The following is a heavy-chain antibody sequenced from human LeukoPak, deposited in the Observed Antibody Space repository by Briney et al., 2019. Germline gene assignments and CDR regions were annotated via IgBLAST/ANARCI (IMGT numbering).Heavy chain of an antibody. D-gene: IGHD3-10*01. CDR2: ISSNGGST. J-gene: IGHJ5*02. CDR3: ARGPYYYDSSSWFDP. Sequence: PGGSLRLSCAASGFTVSSYAMHWVRQAPGKGLEYDSAISSNGGSTYYANSVKGRFTISRDNSKNTLYLQMGSLRAEDMAVYYCARGPYYYDSSSWFDPWGQGTPVTVSS. CDR1: GFTVSSYA. V-gene: IGHV3-64*01.